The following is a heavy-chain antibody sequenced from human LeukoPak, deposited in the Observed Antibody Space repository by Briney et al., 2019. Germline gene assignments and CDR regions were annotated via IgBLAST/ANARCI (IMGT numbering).Heavy chain of an antibody. J-gene: IGHJ5*02. CDR2: ISGSGGNT. CDR1: GFTFSDYY. V-gene: IGHV3-23*01. CDR3: AKGVYSTPDRNWFDP. D-gene: IGHD2-8*01. Sequence: GGSLRLSCAASGFTFSDYYMNWIRQAPGKGLEWVSAISGSGGNTYYADSVKGRFTISRDNSKNTLYLQMNSLRVEDTAVYYCAKGVYSTPDRNWFDPWGQGTLVTVSS.